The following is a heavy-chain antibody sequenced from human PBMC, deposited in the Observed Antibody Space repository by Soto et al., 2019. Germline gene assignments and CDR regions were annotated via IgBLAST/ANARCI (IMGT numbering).Heavy chain of an antibody. Sequence: PGGSLRLSGAASEFTLSNYAMSWVRQAPGKGLEWVSAISYGGGTTYYADSVKGRFTISRDNSKNTLYLQMNSLRAEDTAVYYCAKNPGYYYDSTGYHFDSWGQGTLLTVSS. V-gene: IGHV3-23*01. CDR2: ISYGGGTT. J-gene: IGHJ4*02. D-gene: IGHD3-22*01. CDR1: EFTLSNYA. CDR3: AKNPGYYYDSTGYHFDS.